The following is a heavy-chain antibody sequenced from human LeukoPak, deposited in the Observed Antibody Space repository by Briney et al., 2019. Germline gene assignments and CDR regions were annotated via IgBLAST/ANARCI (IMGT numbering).Heavy chain of an antibody. Sequence: GGSLRLSCAASGFIFSNYVMHWVRQPPGKGLGWVAVISYDGSNKYYADSVKGRFTISRDNSKNTLYLQMNSLRAEDTAVYYCARDVDYRFDSWGQGTLVTVSS. CDR2: ISYDGSNK. D-gene: IGHD3/OR15-3a*01. CDR1: GFIFSNYV. J-gene: IGHJ4*02. V-gene: IGHV3-30-3*01. CDR3: ARDVDYRFDS.